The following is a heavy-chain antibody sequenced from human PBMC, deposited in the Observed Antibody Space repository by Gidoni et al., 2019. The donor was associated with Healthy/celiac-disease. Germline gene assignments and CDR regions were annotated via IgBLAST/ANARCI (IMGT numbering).Heavy chain of an antibody. J-gene: IGHJ4*02. CDR1: VGSISSGGYY. D-gene: IGHD2-15*01. CDR3: ASRYCSGGSCLLKLFDY. CDR2: IYYSGST. Sequence: QVQLQESGPGLVKPSQTLSLTCTVSVGSISSGGYYWSWIRQHPGKGLEWIGYIYYSGSTYYNPSLKSRVTISVDTSKNQFSLKLSSVTAADTAVYYCASRYCSGGSCLLKLFDYWGQGTLVTVSS. V-gene: IGHV4-31*03.